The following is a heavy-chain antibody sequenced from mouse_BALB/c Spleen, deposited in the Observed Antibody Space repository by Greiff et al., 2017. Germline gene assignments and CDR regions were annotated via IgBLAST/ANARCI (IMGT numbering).Heavy chain of an antibody. V-gene: IGHV2-9*02. J-gene: IGHJ4*01. Sequence: QVQLQQSGPGLVAPSQSLSITCTVSGFSLTSYGVHWVRQPPGKGLEWLGVIWAGGSTNYNSALMSRLSISKDNSKSQVFLKMNSLQTDDTAMYYCARDRRGVYYGNYGYAMDYWGQGTSVTVSS. CDR2: IWAGGST. CDR1: GFSLTSYG. D-gene: IGHD2-1*01. CDR3: ARDRRGVYYGNYGYAMDY.